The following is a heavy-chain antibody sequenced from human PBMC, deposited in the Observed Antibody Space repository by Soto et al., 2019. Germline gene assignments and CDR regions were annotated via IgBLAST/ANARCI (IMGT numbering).Heavy chain of an antibody. Sequence: ASVKVSCKASGYTFTGYYMHWVRQAPGQGLEWMGWINPNSGSTNYGQKFQGWVTMTRDTSISTAYMELSRLRSDDTAVYYCARTVATNWFDPWGQGTLVTVSS. CDR3: ARTVATNWFDP. V-gene: IGHV1-2*04. D-gene: IGHD5-12*01. CDR2: INPNSGST. J-gene: IGHJ5*02. CDR1: GYTFTGYY.